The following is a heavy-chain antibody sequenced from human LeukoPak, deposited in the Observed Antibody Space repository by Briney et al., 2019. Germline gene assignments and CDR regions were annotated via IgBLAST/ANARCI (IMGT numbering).Heavy chain of an antibody. J-gene: IGHJ3*02. CDR1: GFTFSSYT. V-gene: IGHV3-30-3*01. CDR2: ISYEGSNK. CDR3: AKVGNSAAFDI. Sequence: GGSLRLSCAASGFTFSSYTMHWVRQAPGKGLEWVAVISYEGSNKYYTDSVKGRFTISRDNSKNTLYLQMNSLRAEDTAVYYCAKVGNSAAFDIWGQGTMVTVSS. D-gene: IGHD4-23*01.